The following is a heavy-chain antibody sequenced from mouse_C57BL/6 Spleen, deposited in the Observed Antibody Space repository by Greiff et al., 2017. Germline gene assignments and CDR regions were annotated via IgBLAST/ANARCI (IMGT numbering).Heavy chain of an antibody. CDR3: ARENYSNYVAY. CDR2: ISDGGSYT. Sequence: EVQGVESGGGLVKPGGSLKLSCAASGFTFSSYAMSWVRQTPEKRLEWVATISDGGSYTYYPDNVKGRFTISRDNAKNNLYLQMSHLKSEDTAMYYCARENYSNYVAYWGQGTLVTVSA. V-gene: IGHV5-4*01. CDR1: GFTFSSYA. J-gene: IGHJ3*01. D-gene: IGHD2-5*01.